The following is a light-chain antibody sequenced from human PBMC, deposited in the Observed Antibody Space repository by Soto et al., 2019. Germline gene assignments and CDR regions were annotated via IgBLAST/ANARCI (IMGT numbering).Light chain of an antibody. V-gene: IGLV2-11*01. J-gene: IGLJ3*02. CDR1: SSDVGTYNF. CDR3: CSYAGSSPQ. CDR2: DVT. Sequence: QAVVTQPHSVSGSPGQSVTISCTGSSSDVGTYNFVSWYQQHPGRAPKLMIYDVTKRPSGVPDRFSASKSGNTASLTISGLQAEDEADYYCCSYAGSSPQFGGGTKLTVL.